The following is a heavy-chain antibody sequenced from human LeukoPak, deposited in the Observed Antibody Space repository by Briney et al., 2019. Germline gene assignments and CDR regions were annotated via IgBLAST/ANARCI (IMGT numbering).Heavy chain of an antibody. CDR3: ARARYYDILTGYYHFDY. D-gene: IGHD3-9*01. V-gene: IGHV1-69*05. Sequence: GSSVKASCKASGGTFSSYAISWVRQAPGQGLEWMGGIIPIFGTANYAQKFQGRVTITTDESTSTAYMELSSLRSEDTAVYYCARARYYDILTGYYHFDYWGQGTLVTVSS. J-gene: IGHJ4*02. CDR1: GGTFSSYA. CDR2: IIPIFGTA.